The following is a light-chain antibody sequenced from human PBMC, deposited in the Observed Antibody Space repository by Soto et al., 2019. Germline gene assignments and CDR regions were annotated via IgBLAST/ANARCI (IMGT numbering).Light chain of an antibody. CDR2: AAS. CDR1: QSISSY. Sequence: DIQMTQSPSSLSASVGDRVTITCRASQSISSYLNWYQQKPRKAPKLLIYAASSLQSGVPSRFSGSGSGTDFTLTISSLQPEDFATYYCQQGYSTPPYTFGQGTKLEIK. CDR3: QQGYSTPPYT. V-gene: IGKV1-39*01. J-gene: IGKJ2*01.